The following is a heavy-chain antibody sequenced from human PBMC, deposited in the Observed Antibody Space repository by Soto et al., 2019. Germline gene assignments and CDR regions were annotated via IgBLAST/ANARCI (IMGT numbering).Heavy chain of an antibody. J-gene: IGHJ6*02. CDR1: GFTFSSYG. CDR2: ISYDGSNK. V-gene: IGHV3-30*18. D-gene: IGHD2-15*01. CDR3: AKDIDEVYYGMDV. Sequence: QVQLVESGGGVVQPGRSLRLSCAASGFTFSSYGMHWVRQAPGKGLEWVAVISYDGSNKYYADSVKGRFTISRDNSKNTLYLKMNSLRAEDRAVYYCAKDIDEVYYGMDVWGQGTTVTVS.